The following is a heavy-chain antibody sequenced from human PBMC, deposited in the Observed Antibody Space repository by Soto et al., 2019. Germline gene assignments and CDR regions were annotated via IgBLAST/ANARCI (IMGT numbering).Heavy chain of an antibody. CDR1: GGTFSSYA. J-gene: IGHJ5*02. CDR3: ARGGLRFLEQNWFDP. D-gene: IGHD3-3*01. V-gene: IGHV1-69*12. CDR2: IIPIFGTA. Sequence: QVQLVQSGAEVKKPGSSVKVSCKASGGTFSSYAISWVRQAHGQGLEWMGGIIPIFGTANYAQKFQGRVTITADESTSNAYMELSSLRSEDTAVYYCARGGLRFLEQNWFDPWGQGTLVTVSS.